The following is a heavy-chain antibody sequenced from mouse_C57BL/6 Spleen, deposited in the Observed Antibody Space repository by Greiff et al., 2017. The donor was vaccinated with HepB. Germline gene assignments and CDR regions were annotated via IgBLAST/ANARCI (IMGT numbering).Heavy chain of an antibody. V-gene: IGHV1-85*01. Sequence: QVQLKQSGPELVKPGASVKLSCKASGYTFTSYDINWVKQRPGQGLEWIGWIYPRDGSTKYNEKFKGKATLTVDTSSSTAYMELHSLTSEDSAVYFCAREKGYGNYFYWYFDVWGTGTTVTVSS. CDR2: IYPRDGST. J-gene: IGHJ1*03. CDR1: GYTFTSYD. D-gene: IGHD2-1*01. CDR3: AREKGYGNYFYWYFDV.